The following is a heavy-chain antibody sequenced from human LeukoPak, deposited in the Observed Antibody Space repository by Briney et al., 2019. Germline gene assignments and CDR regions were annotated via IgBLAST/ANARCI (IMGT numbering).Heavy chain of an antibody. CDR3: AREGYYGSGSPPSLYFDY. D-gene: IGHD3-10*01. J-gene: IGHJ4*02. Sequence: GGSLRFSCAASGFTFRNYVIHWVRQAPGKGLEWVAVTSSDLNVKLYADSVKGRFTISRDNSRSTLYLQMNSLRPEDTAIYYCAREGYYGSGSPPSLYFDYWGQGTLVTVSS. V-gene: IGHV3-30-3*01. CDR2: TSSDLNVK. CDR1: GFTFRNYV.